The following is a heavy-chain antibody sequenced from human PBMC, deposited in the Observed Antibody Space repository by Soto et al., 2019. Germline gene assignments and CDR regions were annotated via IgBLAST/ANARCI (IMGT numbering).Heavy chain of an antibody. CDR2: VYYAGAT. J-gene: IGHJ6*02. V-gene: IGHV4-59*01. D-gene: IGHD3-16*01. CDR1: GTSLNTSY. CDR3: ARVMGDWGTYYYYYGMDV. Sequence: TLSLTCTVSGTSLNTSYWAWIRLPPGKGPEWIGYVYYAGATNYNPSLESRVTISPDTSRNQFSPKLRSVTAADTAVYYCARVMGDWGTYYYYYGMDVWGQGTSVTVSS.